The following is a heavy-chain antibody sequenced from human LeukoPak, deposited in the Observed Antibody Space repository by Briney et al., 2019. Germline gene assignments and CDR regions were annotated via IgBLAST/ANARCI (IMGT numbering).Heavy chain of an antibody. CDR2: INHSGST. V-gene: IGHV4-34*01. Sequence: SETLSLTCAVYGGSFSGYYWTFIRQPPGKEPELIGEINHSGSTNYNPSLKSRVTISVDTSRNEFSLRLNSVTAADTAVYYCATFRWGVGFEYWGQGTLVTVSS. D-gene: IGHD3-16*01. CDR3: ATFRWGVGFEY. J-gene: IGHJ4*02. CDR1: GGSFSGYY.